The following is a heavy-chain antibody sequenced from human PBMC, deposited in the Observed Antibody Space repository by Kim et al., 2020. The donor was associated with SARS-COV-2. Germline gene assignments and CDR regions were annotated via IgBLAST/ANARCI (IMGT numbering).Heavy chain of an antibody. CDR1: GYTFISHG. Sequence: ASVKVYCKASGYTFISHGISWVRQAPGQGLEWMGWISAYNGNTNYAQKFRDRVIMTTDTITSTAYMELRSLRSDDTAVYYCARYSSSWYGVFRTNTEYYFDYWGQGTLVTVSS. V-gene: IGHV1-18*01. CDR2: ISAYNGNT. J-gene: IGHJ4*02. D-gene: IGHD6-13*01. CDR3: ARYSSSWYGVFRTNTEYYFDY.